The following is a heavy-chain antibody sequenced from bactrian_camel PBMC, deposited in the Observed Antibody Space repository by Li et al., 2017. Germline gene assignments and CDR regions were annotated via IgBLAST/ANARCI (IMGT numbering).Heavy chain of an antibody. CDR1: GFRFGDYT. V-gene: IGHV3-1*01. CDR3: TRGSRWYPD. CDR2: ITAGGAST. D-gene: IGHD6*01. Sequence: VQLVESGGGLVQPGGSLRLSCAASGFRFGDYTMGWVRQAPGKGLEWLSEITAGGASTYGSDSIKGRFTISRDNTKNTLYLQMNNLKPKDTAMYYCTRGSRWYPDRGQGTQVTVS. J-gene: IGHJ4*01.